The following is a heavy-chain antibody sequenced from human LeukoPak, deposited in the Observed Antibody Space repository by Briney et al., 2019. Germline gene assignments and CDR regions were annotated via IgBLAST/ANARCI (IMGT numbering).Heavy chain of an antibody. Sequence: GGSLRLSCAASGFTVSSNYMSWVRQAPGKGLEWVSVIYSGGSTYYADSVKGRFTISRDNSKNTLYLQMNSLRAEDTAVYYCARDRSSLMVRGVLDVWGQGTTVTVSS. CDR2: IYSGGST. V-gene: IGHV3-66*01. J-gene: IGHJ6*02. D-gene: IGHD3-10*01. CDR3: ARDRSSLMVRGVLDV. CDR1: GFTVSSNY.